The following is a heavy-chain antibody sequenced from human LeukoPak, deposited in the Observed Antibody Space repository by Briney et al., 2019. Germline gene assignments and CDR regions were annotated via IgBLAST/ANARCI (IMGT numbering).Heavy chain of an antibody. CDR2: IYYSGST. CDR1: GGSISSSSYY. Sequence: SETLSLTCTVPGGSISSSSYYWDWIRQPPGKELEWIGTIYYSGSTSYNPSLKSRVTISVDTSKNQFSLRLSSVTAADTALYYCARGLYNWNYFDYWGQGTLVTVSS. D-gene: IGHD1-20*01. V-gene: IGHV4-39*01. CDR3: ARGLYNWNYFDY. J-gene: IGHJ4*02.